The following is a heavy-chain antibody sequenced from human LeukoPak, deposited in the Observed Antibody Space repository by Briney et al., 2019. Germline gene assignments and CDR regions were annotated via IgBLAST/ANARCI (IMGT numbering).Heavy chain of an antibody. CDR3: ARHLKYSSGWYGTSGVDY. CDR2: IYYSGST. D-gene: IGHD6-19*01. Sequence: SETLSLTCTVSGGSISSYYWSWIRQPSGKGLEWIGYIYYSGSTNYNPSLKSRVTISVDTSKNQFSLKLSSVTAADTAVYYCARHLKYSSGWYGTSGVDYWGQGTLVTVSS. CDR1: GGSISSYY. V-gene: IGHV4-59*01. J-gene: IGHJ4*02.